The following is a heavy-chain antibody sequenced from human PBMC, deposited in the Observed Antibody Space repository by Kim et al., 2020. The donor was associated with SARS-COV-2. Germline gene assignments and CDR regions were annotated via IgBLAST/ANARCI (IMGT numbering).Heavy chain of an antibody. D-gene: IGHD6-19*01. V-gene: IGHV1-2*02. CDR1: GYTFTGYY. Sequence: ASVKVSCKASGYTFTGYYMHWVRQAPGQGLEWMGWINPNSGGTNYAQKFQGRVTMTRDTSISTAYMELSRLRSDDTAVYYCARDWGRIAVAGTREDYWGQGTLVTVSS. CDR3: ARDWGRIAVAGTREDY. J-gene: IGHJ4*02. CDR2: INPNSGGT.